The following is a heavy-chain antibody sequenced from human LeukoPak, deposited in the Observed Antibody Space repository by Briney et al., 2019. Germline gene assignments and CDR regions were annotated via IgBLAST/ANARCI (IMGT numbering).Heavy chain of an antibody. J-gene: IGHJ3*02. Sequence: KPGGSLRLSCAASGFTFSSYAMHWVRQAPGKGLEWVSSISSSSSYIYYADSVKGRFTISRDNAKNSLYLQMNSLRAEDTAVYYCARARFGESLRAFDIWGQGTMVTVSS. D-gene: IGHD3-10*01. CDR3: ARARFGESLRAFDI. CDR2: ISSSSSYI. V-gene: IGHV3-21*01. CDR1: GFTFSSYA.